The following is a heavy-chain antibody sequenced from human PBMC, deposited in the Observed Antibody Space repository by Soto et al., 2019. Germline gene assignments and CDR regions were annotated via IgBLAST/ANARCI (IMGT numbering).Heavy chain of an antibody. Sequence: GASVKVSCKASGYTFTSYAMHWVRQAPGQRLEWMGWINAGNGNTKYSQKFQGRVTITRDTSTSTVYMELSSLRSEDTAVYYCARDYSNYFPRGPDPWGQGTLVTVSS. CDR2: INAGNGNT. V-gene: IGHV1-3*01. D-gene: IGHD4-4*01. CDR3: ARDYSNYFPRGPDP. J-gene: IGHJ5*02. CDR1: GYTFTSYA.